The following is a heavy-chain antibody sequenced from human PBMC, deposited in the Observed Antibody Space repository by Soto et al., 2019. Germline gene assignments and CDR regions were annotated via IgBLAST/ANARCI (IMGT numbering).Heavy chain of an antibody. D-gene: IGHD5-12*01. J-gene: IGHJ4*02. V-gene: IGHV1-69*02. CDR2: IIPFLGIA. CDR3: AGVAPPDGDY. Sequence: QVQLGQSGADVKKPGSSVKVSCKASGGTFSTYSISWVRQAPGQGLEWMGRIIPFLGIANYAQNFQGRVTITADKSTRTVYMELSSLRSDDTAVYYCAGVAPPDGDYWGQGTLVTVSS. CDR1: GGTFSTYS.